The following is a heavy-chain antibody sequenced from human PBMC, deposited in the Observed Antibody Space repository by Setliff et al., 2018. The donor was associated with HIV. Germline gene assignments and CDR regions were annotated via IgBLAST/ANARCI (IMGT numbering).Heavy chain of an antibody. CDR2: IYISGST. CDR1: GGSFSGYH. D-gene: IGHD6-19*01. CDR3: ARGVRDNSGWSSYYFDY. Sequence: SETLSLTCAVYGGSFSGYHWSWIRQSPGKGLEWIGHIYISGSTNYNPSFNSRVTTSVDTSKKQFSLRLTSVTAADTAVYYCARGVRDNSGWSSYYFDYWGQGTLVTVSS. J-gene: IGHJ4*02. V-gene: IGHV4-34*01.